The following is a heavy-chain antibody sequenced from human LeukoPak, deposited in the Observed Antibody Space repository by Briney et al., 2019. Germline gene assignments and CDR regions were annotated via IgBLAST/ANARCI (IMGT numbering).Heavy chain of an antibody. Sequence: PGGSLRLSCAASGFTFSSYEMNWVRQAPGKGLEWVSYISSSGSTIYYADSVKGRFTISRDNAKNSLYLQMNSLRAEDTAVYYCAGDLTGTSCPWGQGTLVTVSS. V-gene: IGHV3-48*03. CDR2: ISSSGSTI. D-gene: IGHD3/OR15-3a*01. CDR3: AGDLTGTSCP. J-gene: IGHJ5*02. CDR1: GFTFSSYE.